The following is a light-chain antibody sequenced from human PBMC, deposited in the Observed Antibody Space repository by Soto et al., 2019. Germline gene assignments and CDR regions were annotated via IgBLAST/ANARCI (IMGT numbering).Light chain of an antibody. CDR2: AAS. CDR3: QQSHTFPIT. Sequence: DIQMTQSPSSVSASVGDSVTITCRASRVISSWLAWYQQKPGKATNLLIYAASNLQSGVPSRFSASGSGTDFTLTINNLQPEDFATYYCQQSHTFPITFGQGTRLEIK. V-gene: IGKV1-12*01. J-gene: IGKJ5*01. CDR1: RVISSW.